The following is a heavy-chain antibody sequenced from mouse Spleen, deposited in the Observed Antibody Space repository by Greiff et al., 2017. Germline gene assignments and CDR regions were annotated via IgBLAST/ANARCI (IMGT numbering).Heavy chain of an antibody. J-gene: IGHJ1*03. Sequence: VQLQQSGPELVKPGASVKISCKASGYTFTDYYMNWVKQSHGKSLEWIGDINPNNGGTSYNQKFKGKATLTVDKSSSTAYMELRSLTSEDSAVYYCAREEVVARYFDVWGTGTTVTVSS. V-gene: IGHV1-26*01. CDR2: INPNNGGT. D-gene: IGHD1-1*01. CDR1: GYTFTDYY. CDR3: AREEVVARYFDV.